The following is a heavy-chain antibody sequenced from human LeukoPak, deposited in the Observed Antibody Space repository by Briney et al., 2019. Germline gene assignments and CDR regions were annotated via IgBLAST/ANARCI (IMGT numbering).Heavy chain of an antibody. J-gene: IGHJ4*02. CDR1: GYAFTDYY. Sequence: GASVKVSCKPSGYAFTDYYIHWVRQAPGQGLEWMGWVNPNTGGTNYAQKFQDRVTMTRDTSISTAYMELSSLRSEDTAVYYCARDQGPYYYDSSGPYEYWGQGTLVTVSS. CDR2: VNPNTGGT. D-gene: IGHD3-22*01. CDR3: ARDQGPYYYDSSGPYEY. V-gene: IGHV1-2*02.